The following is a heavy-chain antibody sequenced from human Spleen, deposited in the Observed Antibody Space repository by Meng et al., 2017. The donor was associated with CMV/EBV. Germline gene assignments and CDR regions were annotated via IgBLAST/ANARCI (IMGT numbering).Heavy chain of an antibody. CDR1: SISRSHW. CDR2: IYHSGST. D-gene: IGHD3-3*01. V-gene: IGHV4-4*02. Sequence: SISRSHWWSWVRQPPGKGLECIGEIYHSGSTNYNPSLRGRITMSLDKSKNQFSLNLTSVTAADTAVYYRASVRGGYDYWSGSPLDYWGQGILVTVSS. CDR3: ASVRGGYDYWSGSPLDY. J-gene: IGHJ4*02.